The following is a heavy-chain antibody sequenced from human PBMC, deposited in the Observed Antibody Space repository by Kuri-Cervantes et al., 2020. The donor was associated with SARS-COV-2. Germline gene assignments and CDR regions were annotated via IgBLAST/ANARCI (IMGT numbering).Heavy chain of an antibody. D-gene: IGHD4/OR15-4a*01. Sequence: GSLRLSCTVSGGSISSSSYYWGWIRQPPGKGLEWIGEINHSGSTNYNPSLKSRVTISVDTSKNQFSLKLSSVTAADTAVYYCARDRDGDNENDYWGQGTLVTVSS. CDR1: GGSISSSSYY. V-gene: IGHV4-39*07. J-gene: IGHJ4*02. CDR3: ARDRDGDNENDY. CDR2: INHSGST.